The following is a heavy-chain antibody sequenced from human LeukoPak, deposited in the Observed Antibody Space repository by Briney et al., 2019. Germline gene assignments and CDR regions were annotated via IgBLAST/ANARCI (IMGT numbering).Heavy chain of an antibody. Sequence: GGSLRLSCAASGFTFSSYAMHWVRQPPGKGLEWVAVISYDGSNKYYADSVKGRFTISRDNSKNTLYLQMNSLRAEDTAVYYCAKDLIKVGPTRFRNYYYYMDVWGKGTTVTVSS. D-gene: IGHD1-26*01. V-gene: IGHV3-30*04. CDR1: GFTFSSYA. J-gene: IGHJ6*03. CDR3: AKDLIKVGPTRFRNYYYYMDV. CDR2: ISYDGSNK.